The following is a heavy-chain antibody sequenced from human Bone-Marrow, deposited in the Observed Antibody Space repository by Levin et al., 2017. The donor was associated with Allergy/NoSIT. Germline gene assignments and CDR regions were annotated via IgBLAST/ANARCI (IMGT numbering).Heavy chain of an antibody. V-gene: IGHV3-74*01. D-gene: IGHD1-1*01. Sequence: TGGSLRLSCGASGFILSSYWMHWVRRGPGKGLVCVSRISPDGNDRRYADSVKGRFTISRDNPKNTIYLEMHSLRDEDTAVYYCVRGTNDWMGIDYWGQGALVTVSS. CDR3: VRGTNDWMGIDY. J-gene: IGHJ4*02. CDR2: ISPDGNDR. CDR1: GFILSSYW.